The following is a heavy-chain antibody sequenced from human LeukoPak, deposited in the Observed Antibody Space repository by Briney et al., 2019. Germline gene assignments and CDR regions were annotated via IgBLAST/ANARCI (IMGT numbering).Heavy chain of an antibody. D-gene: IGHD3-22*01. J-gene: IGHJ3*02. Sequence: PGGSLRLSCAVSGLTFNSYWMSWVRQPPGKGLEWIGSIYYSGSTYYNPSLKSRVTISVDTSKNQFSLKLSSVTAADTAVYYCARTYYYDSSGPDDAFDIWGQGTMVTVSS. V-gene: IGHV4-39*01. CDR3: ARTYYYDSSGPDDAFDI. CDR2: IYYSGST. CDR1: GLTFNSYW.